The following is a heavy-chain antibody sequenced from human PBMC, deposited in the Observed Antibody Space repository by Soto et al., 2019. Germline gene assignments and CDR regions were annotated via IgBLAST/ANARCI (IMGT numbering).Heavy chain of an antibody. CDR2: IYWDDDK. CDR3: AHRETTVTTSKMPYFDY. V-gene: IGHV2-5*02. Sequence: GLDLEWLALIYWDDDKRYSPSLKSRLTITKDTSKNQVVLTMTNMDPVDTATYYCAHRETTVTTSKMPYFDYWGQGTLVTVSS. J-gene: IGHJ4*02. D-gene: IGHD4-17*01.